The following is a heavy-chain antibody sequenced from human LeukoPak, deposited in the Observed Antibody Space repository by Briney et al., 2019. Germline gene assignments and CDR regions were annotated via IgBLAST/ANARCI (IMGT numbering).Heavy chain of an antibody. CDR3: AKSSTNYSGMDV. J-gene: IGHJ6*02. CDR2: TYYRRST. Sequence: SQTLSLTCTVSGGSISSGGYYWSWIRQHPGKGLELIAYTYYRRSTHYNPSPKSPVTISLDTSKNPFSLRLSSLTAADTAVYYWAKSSTNYSGMDVWGQGTTVTVYS. CDR1: GGSISSGGYY. V-gene: IGHV4-31*01. D-gene: IGHD2-2*01.